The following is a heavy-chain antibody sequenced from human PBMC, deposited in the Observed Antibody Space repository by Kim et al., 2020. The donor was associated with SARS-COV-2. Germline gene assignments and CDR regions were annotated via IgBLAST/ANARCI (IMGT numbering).Heavy chain of an antibody. CDR1: GFTFSDSA. D-gene: IGHD1-1*01. J-gene: IGHJ3*02. Sequence: GGSLRLSCGASGFTFSDSAMHWVRQASGKGLEWVGRIRSKANGYATAYIESVSGRFTISRDDSRNTAYLQMNSLKTEDTAVYYCTRVPGTPLAFWDAFDIWGQGTMVTVSS. CDR3: TRVPGTPLAFWDAFDI. CDR2: IRSKANGYAT. V-gene: IGHV3-73*01.